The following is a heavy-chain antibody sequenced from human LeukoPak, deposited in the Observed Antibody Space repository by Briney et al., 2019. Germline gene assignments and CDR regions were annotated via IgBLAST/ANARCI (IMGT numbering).Heavy chain of an antibody. Sequence: SATLSLTCTVSGGSISSSPYYWGWIRQPPGKGLEWIGTIYYRGSTYSNPSLNSRVTISLDTSKNQFSLRLRSVTAADTALYYCARHYLSDGILSTFDPWGQGTLVTVSS. CDR1: GGSISSSPYY. D-gene: IGHD2-2*01. J-gene: IGHJ5*02. CDR3: ARHYLSDGILSTFDP. V-gene: IGHV4-39*01. CDR2: IYYRGST.